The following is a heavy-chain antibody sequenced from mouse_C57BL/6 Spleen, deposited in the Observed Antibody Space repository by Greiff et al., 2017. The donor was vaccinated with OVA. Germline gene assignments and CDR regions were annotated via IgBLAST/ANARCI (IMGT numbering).Heavy chain of an antibody. CDR2: IYPRSGNT. D-gene: IGHD2-4*01. Sequence: QVQLKQSGAELARPGASVKLSCKASGYTFTSYGISWVKQRTGQGLEWIGEIYPRSGNTYYNEKFKGKATLTADKSSSTAYMELRSLTSEDSAVYFCARQDYDFAYWGQGTLVTVSA. V-gene: IGHV1-81*01. J-gene: IGHJ3*01. CDR3: ARQDYDFAY. CDR1: GYTFTSYG.